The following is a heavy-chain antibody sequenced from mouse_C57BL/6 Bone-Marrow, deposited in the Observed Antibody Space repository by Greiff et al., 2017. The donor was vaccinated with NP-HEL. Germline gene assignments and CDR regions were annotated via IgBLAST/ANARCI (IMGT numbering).Heavy chain of an antibody. V-gene: IGHV5-6*01. CDR2: ISSGGSYT. J-gene: IGHJ4*01. Sequence: EVQLVESGGDLVKPGGSLKLSCAASGFTFSSYGMSWVRQPPDKRLEWVATISSGGSYTYYPDSVKGRFTISRDNAKNTLYLQMSSLKSEDTAMYYCARRDNGSPYYAMDYWGQGTSVTVSS. CDR3: ARRDNGSPYYAMDY. CDR1: GFTFSSYG. D-gene: IGHD1-1*01.